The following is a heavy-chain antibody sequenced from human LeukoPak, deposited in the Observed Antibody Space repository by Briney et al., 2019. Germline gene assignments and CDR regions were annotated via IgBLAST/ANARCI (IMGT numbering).Heavy chain of an antibody. Sequence: SETLSLTCTVSGGSISSYYWSWIRQPPGKGLERIGYIYYSGSTNYNPSLKSRVTISVDTSKNQFSLKLSSVTAADTAVYYCAREALLRLTSYMDVWGKGTTVTVSS. CDR1: GGSISSYY. V-gene: IGHV4-59*01. CDR3: AREALLRLTSYMDV. D-gene: IGHD3-3*01. J-gene: IGHJ6*03. CDR2: IYYSGST.